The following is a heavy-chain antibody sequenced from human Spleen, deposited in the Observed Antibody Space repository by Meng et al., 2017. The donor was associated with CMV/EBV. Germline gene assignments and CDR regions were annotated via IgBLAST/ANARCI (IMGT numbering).Heavy chain of an antibody. CDR3: ARDDGSGNVYDFYFGMDV. J-gene: IGHJ6*02. V-gene: IGHV3-21*01. D-gene: IGHD3-10*01. CDR1: GFTFNTYS. CDR2: ISGSSIYI. Sequence: ETLSLTCAASGFTFNTYSMNWVRQAPGKALEWVASISGSSIYIYYADSVKGRFTISRDSARNSVYLQMNSLTGEDTAIYYCARDDGSGNVYDFYFGMDVWGPGTTVTVSS.